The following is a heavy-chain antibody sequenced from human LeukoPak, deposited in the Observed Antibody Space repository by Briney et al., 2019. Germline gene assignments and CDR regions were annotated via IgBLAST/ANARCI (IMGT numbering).Heavy chain of an antibody. CDR1: GFTFRSYE. D-gene: IGHD6-19*01. V-gene: IGHV3-48*03. J-gene: IGHJ4*02. CDR2: ISSSGSTT. CDR3: ASQKGRIAVAVDY. Sequence: GGSLRLSCAASGFTFRSYEMNWVRQAPGKGLEWVSYISSSGSTTYYAASVKGRFTISRDNAKNSLYLQMNVLRVGDTAVYYCASQKGRIAVAVDYWGQGTLVTVSS.